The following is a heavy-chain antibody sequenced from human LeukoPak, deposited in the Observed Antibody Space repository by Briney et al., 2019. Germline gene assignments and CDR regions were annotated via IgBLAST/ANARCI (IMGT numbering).Heavy chain of an antibody. CDR2: IYYSGST. D-gene: IGHD2-15*01. J-gene: IGHJ4*02. Sequence: KTSETLSLTCTVSGGSVSSSSYYWGWIRQPPGKGLEWIGSIYYSGSTYYNPSLKSRVTISVDTSKNQFSLKLSSVTAADTAVYYCARTRECSGGSCSDYWGQGTLVTVSS. CDR1: GGSVSSSSYY. CDR3: ARTRECSGGSCSDY. V-gene: IGHV4-39*01.